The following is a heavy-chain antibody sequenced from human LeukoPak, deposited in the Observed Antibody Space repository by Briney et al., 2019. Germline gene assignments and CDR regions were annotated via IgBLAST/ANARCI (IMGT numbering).Heavy chain of an antibody. D-gene: IGHD6-19*01. Sequence: PGGSLRLSCVASGFTFSDFWMSWVRQAPGKGLEWVANIKPDGSEKYYVDSVKGRFTISRDNAKNSLYLQMNSLRAEDTAVYYCAREAVAADFDYWGQGTLVTVSS. CDR2: IKPDGSEK. J-gene: IGHJ4*02. V-gene: IGHV3-7*01. CDR3: AREAVAADFDY. CDR1: GFTFSDFW.